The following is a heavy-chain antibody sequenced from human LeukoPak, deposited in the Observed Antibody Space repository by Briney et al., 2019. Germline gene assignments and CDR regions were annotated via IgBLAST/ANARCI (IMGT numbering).Heavy chain of an antibody. Sequence: PGRSLRLSCAASGFTFSSYAMHWDRQAPGKGLEWVAVISYDGSNKYYADSVKGRFTISRDNSKNTLYLQMNSLRAEDTAVYYCARDFLGRERHSSGWGLFDYWGQGTLVTVSS. J-gene: IGHJ4*02. CDR1: GFTFSSYA. CDR2: ISYDGSNK. V-gene: IGHV3-30-3*01. D-gene: IGHD6-19*01. CDR3: ARDFLGRERHSSGWGLFDY.